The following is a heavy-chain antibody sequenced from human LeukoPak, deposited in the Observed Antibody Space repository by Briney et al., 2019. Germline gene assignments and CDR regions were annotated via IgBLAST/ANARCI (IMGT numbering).Heavy chain of an antibody. CDR3: AKAYCSGSSCYSVDYYYYMDV. CDR1: GFNFSSYA. V-gene: IGHV3-23*01. J-gene: IGHJ6*03. Sequence: GGSLRLSCAASGFNFSSYAMSWVRQAPGKGLEGVAAISGSGGSTYYADSVKGRFTISRDNSKNTLYLQMNSLRAEDTAVYYCAKAYCSGSSCYSVDYYYYMDVWGKGTTVTVSS. CDR2: ISGSGGST. D-gene: IGHD2-15*01.